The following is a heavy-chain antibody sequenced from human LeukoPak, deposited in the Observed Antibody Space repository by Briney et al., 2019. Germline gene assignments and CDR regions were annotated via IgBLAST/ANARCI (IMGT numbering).Heavy chain of an antibody. V-gene: IGHV3-23*01. CDR3: AKRLRDPRAFDY. Sequence: PGGSLRLSCAASGFSFNSYAMSWVRQAPGKRPEWVAGISSTSSTVNYADPVKGRFTISRDNSNNTLYLQMNSLTAEDTALYYCAKRLRDPRAFDYWGQGTLVTVSS. D-gene: IGHD2-21*02. CDR1: GFSFNSYA. CDR2: ISSTSSTV. J-gene: IGHJ4*02.